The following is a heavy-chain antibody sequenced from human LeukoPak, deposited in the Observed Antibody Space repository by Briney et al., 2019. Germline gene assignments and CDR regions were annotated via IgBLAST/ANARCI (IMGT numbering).Heavy chain of an antibody. CDR3: ARKPHYDILTGYYTTDY. J-gene: IGHJ4*02. Sequence: SETLSLTCAVYGWSFTGYDWSWIRQPPGKGLEWIGEINHSGSTNYNPSLKTRGTMSVDTSKNKFSLKLSSVTAADTAVYYCARKPHYDILTGYYTTDYWGQGTLVTVSS. CDR2: INHSGST. D-gene: IGHD3-9*01. CDR1: GWSFTGYD. V-gene: IGHV4-34*01.